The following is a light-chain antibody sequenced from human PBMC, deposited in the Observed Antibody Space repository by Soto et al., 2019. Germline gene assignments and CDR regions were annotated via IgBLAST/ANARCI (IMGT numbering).Light chain of an antibody. CDR1: QSFTSNY. J-gene: IGKJ1*01. CDR3: HQYGSSPRT. V-gene: IGKV3-20*01. Sequence: EIVLTQSPGTLALTPGERATLSCGASQSFTSNYLAWYQQKPGQAPRLLIYGASTRATGIPDRFSGSGSGTDFTLTISRLEPEDFAVYYSHQYGSSPRTLGQGTQVEIK. CDR2: GAS.